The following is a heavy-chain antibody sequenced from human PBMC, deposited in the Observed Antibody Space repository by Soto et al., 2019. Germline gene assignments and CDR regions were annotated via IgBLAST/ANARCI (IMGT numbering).Heavy chain of an antibody. Sequence: QVQLEQSGAEVKKPGSSVKVSCKASGGTFSSDTISWARQAPGQGREWMGRIIPILGIANYAQTFQGRVTITADKSTSTAYMELSSLRSEDTAVYYCAREEYYYGSGAFFDYWGQGTLVTVSS. CDR3: AREEYYYGSGAFFDY. D-gene: IGHD3-10*01. CDR2: IIPILGIA. CDR1: GGTFSSDT. V-gene: IGHV1-69*08. J-gene: IGHJ4*02.